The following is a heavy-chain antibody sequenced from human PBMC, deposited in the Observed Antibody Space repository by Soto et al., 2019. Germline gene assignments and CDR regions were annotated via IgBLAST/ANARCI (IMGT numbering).Heavy chain of an antibody. D-gene: IGHD3-3*01. CDR2: INPNSGGT. V-gene: IGHV1-2*02. J-gene: IGHJ6*02. CDR1: GYTFTGYY. CDR3: AREYWSGDRYYYGMDV. Sequence: ASVKVSCKASGYTFTGYYIHWVRQAPGQRLEWMGYINPNSGGTNYAQKFQGRVTMTRDTSISTAYMELSRLRSDDTAVYFCAREYWSGDRYYYGMDVWGRGTTVAVSS.